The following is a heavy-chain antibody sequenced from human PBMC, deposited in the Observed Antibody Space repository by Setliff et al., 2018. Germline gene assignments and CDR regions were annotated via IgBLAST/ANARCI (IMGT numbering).Heavy chain of an antibody. D-gene: IGHD1-26*01. CDR2: IYYRGST. J-gene: IGHJ5*02. Sequence: SETLSLTCTVSGGSISGSSYYWGWIRQPPGKGLEWIGSIYYRGSTYYNPSLKSRVTISVDTSKNQFSLKLSSVTAADTAVYYCARVLNWFDPWGQGTLVTVSS. CDR1: GGSISGSSYY. V-gene: IGHV4-39*07. CDR3: ARVLNWFDP.